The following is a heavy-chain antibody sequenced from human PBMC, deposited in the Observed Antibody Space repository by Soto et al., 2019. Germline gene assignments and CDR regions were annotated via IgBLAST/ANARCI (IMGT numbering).Heavy chain of an antibody. V-gene: IGHV3-23*01. CDR1: GFTFSSYA. CDR2: ISGSGGST. Sequence: GGSLRLSSAASGFTFSSYAMSWVRQAPGKGLEWVSAISGSGGSTYYADSVKGRFTISRDNSKNTLYLQMNSLRAEDTAVYYCAKVRGAYSSGWYAPSFDYWGQGTLVTVS. J-gene: IGHJ4*02. CDR3: AKVRGAYSSGWYAPSFDY. D-gene: IGHD6-19*01.